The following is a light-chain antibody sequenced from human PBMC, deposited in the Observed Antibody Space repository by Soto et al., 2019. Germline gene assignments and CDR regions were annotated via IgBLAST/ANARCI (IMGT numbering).Light chain of an antibody. CDR1: QSVLYSSNNKNY. V-gene: IGKV4-1*01. CDR2: CAS. J-gene: IGKJ3*01. Sequence: DIVMTQSPDSLAVSLGERATINCKSSQSVLYSSNNKNYLAWYQQKPGQPPKLLIYCASTRESGVPDRFSGSGYGTDFPLTISSLQAEDVAVYYCQQYYSTPPFTFGPVTKVDIK. CDR3: QQYYSTPPFT.